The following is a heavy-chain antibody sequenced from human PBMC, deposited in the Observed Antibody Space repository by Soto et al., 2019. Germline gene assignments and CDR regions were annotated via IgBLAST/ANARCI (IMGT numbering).Heavy chain of an antibody. Sequence: PGGSLRLSCAVSGFTLSSYWMHWVRQAPGKGLVWVSRINGDGSRTSYADSVKGRFAISRDNAKNTLYLQMNSLRAEDAAVYYCARSNSNYYGLWDYWGQGSLVTVSS. CDR1: GFTLSSYW. D-gene: IGHD3-22*01. V-gene: IGHV3-74*01. J-gene: IGHJ4*02. CDR2: INGDGSRT. CDR3: ARSNSNYYGLWDY.